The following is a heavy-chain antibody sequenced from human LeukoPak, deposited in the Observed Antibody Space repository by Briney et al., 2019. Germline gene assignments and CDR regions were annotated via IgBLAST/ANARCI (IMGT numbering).Heavy chain of an antibody. V-gene: IGHV3-23*01. J-gene: IGHJ4*02. CDR1: GFTFSSYA. CDR3: AKVFYGDYAGFDY. Sequence: PGGSLRLSCAASGFTFSSYAMSWVRQAPEKGLEWVSAISGSGGSTYYADSVKGRFTISRDNSKNTLYLQMNSLRAEDTAVYYCAKVFYGDYAGFDYWGQGTLVTVSS. CDR2: ISGSGGST. D-gene: IGHD4-17*01.